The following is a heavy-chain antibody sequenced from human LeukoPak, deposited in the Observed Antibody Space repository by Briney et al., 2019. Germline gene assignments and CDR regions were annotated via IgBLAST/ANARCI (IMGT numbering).Heavy chain of an antibody. Sequence: GASVKVSCKASGYTFNNYGINWVRQAPGQGLEWMGWISAYNGNTYYAKKFQGRVTMTTDTSTSTVYMDLSSLRSEDTAVYYCARAPRDSSTMLDRWGQGTLVTVSS. V-gene: IGHV1-18*01. CDR2: ISAYNGNT. D-gene: IGHD6-13*01. CDR3: ARAPRDSSTMLDR. CDR1: GYTFNNYG. J-gene: IGHJ5*02.